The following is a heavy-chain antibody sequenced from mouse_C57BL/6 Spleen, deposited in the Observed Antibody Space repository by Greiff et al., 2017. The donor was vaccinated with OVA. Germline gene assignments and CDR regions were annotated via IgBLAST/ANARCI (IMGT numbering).Heavy chain of an antibody. V-gene: IGHV1-54*01. CDR1: GYAFTNYL. CDR2: INPGSGGT. CDR3: ARSGAYYDAMDY. D-gene: IGHD2-10*01. Sequence: VQLQESGAELVRPGTSVKVSCTASGYAFTNYLIEWVKQRPGQGLEWIGVINPGSGGTNYNEKFKGKATLTADKSSSTAYMQLSSLTSEDSAVYFCARSGAYYDAMDYWGQGTSVTVSS. J-gene: IGHJ4*01.